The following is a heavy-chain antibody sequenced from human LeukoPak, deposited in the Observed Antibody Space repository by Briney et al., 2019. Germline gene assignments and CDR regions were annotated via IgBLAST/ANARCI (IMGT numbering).Heavy chain of an antibody. CDR1: GGSISSSSYY. D-gene: IGHD6-19*01. V-gene: IGHV4-39*01. Sequence: PSETLSLTCTVSGGSISSSSYYWGWIRQPPGKGLGWIGSIYYSGSTYYNPSLKSRVTISVGTSKNQFSLKLSSVTAADTAVYYCARVVGWYYFGYWGQGTLVTVSS. CDR3: ARVVGWYYFGY. J-gene: IGHJ4*02. CDR2: IYYSGST.